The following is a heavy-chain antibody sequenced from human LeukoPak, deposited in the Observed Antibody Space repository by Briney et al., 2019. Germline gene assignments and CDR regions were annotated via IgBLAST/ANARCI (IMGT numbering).Heavy chain of an antibody. CDR2: IPFDGSDT. J-gene: IGHJ4*02. CDR1: GFAFPNYA. CDR3: AKDYYWSWDY. D-gene: IGHD2-8*01. V-gene: IGHV3-30*02. Sequence: GGSLRLSCAASGFAFPNYAMHWVRQAPGKGLEWVAFIPFDGSDTYYADSVKGRFTISRDNSKNTLYLQLNNLRADDTAIYYCAKDYYWSWDYWGQGTLVTVPS.